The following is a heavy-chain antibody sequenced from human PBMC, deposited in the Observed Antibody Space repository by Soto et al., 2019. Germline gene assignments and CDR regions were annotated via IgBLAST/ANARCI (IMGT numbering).Heavy chain of an antibody. CDR1: GFTFSSYW. D-gene: IGHD4-17*01. J-gene: IGHJ4*02. Sequence: EVQLVESGGGLVQPGGSLRLSCAASGFTFSSYWMHWVRQAPGKGLVWVSRIIRDGSTTNYADSVKGRFTISRDNAKNTLYLQMNGLRAEDTAVYYCARGINGDYGSDYWGQGTLVTVSS. CDR3: ARGINGDYGSDY. V-gene: IGHV3-74*01. CDR2: IIRDGSTT.